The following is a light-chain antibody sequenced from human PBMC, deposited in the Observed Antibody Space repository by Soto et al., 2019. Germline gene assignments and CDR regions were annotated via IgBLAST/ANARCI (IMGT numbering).Light chain of an antibody. V-gene: IGKV3-20*01. J-gene: IGKJ1*01. Sequence: EIVLTQSPGTLSLSPGERATLSCRDSQSVSNYLAWYQRKPGQAPRLLIYGASSRATGIPDRFSGSGSGTDSTLTISRLEPEDFAVYYCHQYGGSPQTFGQGAKVDIK. CDR1: QSVSNY. CDR2: GAS. CDR3: HQYGGSPQT.